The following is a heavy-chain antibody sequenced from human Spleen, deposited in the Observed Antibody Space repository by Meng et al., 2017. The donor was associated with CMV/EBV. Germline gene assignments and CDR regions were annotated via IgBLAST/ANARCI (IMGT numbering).Heavy chain of an antibody. J-gene: IGHJ4*02. CDR1: GGSISSYY. CDR3: AGDYYDSSGYRY. CDR2: IYYSGST. V-gene: IGHV4-39*07. Sequence: GSLRLSCTVSGGSISSYYWSWIRQPPGKGLEWIGSIYYSGSTYYNPSLKSRVTISVDTSKNQFSLKLSSVTAADTAVYYCAGDYYDSSGYRYWGQGTLVTVSS. D-gene: IGHD3-22*01.